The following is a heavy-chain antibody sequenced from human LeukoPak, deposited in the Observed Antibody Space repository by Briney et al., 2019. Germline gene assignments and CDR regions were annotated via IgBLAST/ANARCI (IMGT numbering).Heavy chain of an antibody. CDR1: GYTFTDYH. CDR3: ARETMMEGKYSDH. Sequence: ASVKVSCKASGYTFTDYHIHWVRQVPGQGLEWMGRINPKSGGTDYSQSFQGRVTMTSDTSISAAYLELSGLKSDDTAIYYCARETMMEGKYSDHWGQGTLVTVSS. V-gene: IGHV1-2*06. J-gene: IGHJ4*02. CDR2: INPKSGGT. D-gene: IGHD3-22*01.